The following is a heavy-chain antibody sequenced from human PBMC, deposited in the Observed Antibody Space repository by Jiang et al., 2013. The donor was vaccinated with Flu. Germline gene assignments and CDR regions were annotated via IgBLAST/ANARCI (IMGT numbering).Heavy chain of an antibody. V-gene: IGHV3-20*01. J-gene: IGHJ4*02. Sequence: VQLLESGGGVVRPGGSLRLSCAASGFTFDNYGMSWVRQAPGKGLEWVSGINWNGGSTGYADSVKGRFTISRDNAKNSLYLQMNSLRAEDTALYHCARDSTDGTAMVTDYWGQGTLVTVSS. CDR2: INWNGGST. CDR1: GFTFDNYG. D-gene: IGHD5-18*01. CDR3: ARDSTDGTAMVTDY.